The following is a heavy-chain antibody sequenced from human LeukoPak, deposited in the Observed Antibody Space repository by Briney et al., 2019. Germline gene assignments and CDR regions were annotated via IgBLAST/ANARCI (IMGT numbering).Heavy chain of an antibody. Sequence: GSLRLSCAASGFTFSTDLMHWVRQAPGKGLVWVSRLSGDGSTTSYADSVKGRFTISRDSAKNTLYLQMNSLRAEDTAVYYCARGANWGSNAFDIWGQGTMVTVSS. V-gene: IGHV3-74*01. CDR1: GFTFSTDL. J-gene: IGHJ3*02. D-gene: IGHD7-27*01. CDR3: ARGANWGSNAFDI. CDR2: LSGDGSTT.